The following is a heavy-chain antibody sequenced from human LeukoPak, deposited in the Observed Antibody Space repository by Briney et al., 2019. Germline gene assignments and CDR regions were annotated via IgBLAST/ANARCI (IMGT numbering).Heavy chain of an antibody. V-gene: IGHV3-21*01. Sequence: GGSLRLSCAASGFTFSSYSMNWVRQAPGKGLEWVSSISSSSSYIYYADSVKGRFTISRDNAKNSLSLQMDTLRAEDTAVYYCAKLLGTATRYDYWGQGTLVIVSS. D-gene: IGHD1-1*01. CDR1: GFTFSSYS. J-gene: IGHJ4*02. CDR3: AKLLGTATRYDY. CDR2: ISSSSSYI.